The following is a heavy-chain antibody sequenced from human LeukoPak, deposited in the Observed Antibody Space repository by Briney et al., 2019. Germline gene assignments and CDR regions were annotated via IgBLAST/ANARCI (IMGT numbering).Heavy chain of an antibody. CDR2: ISGSGGSI. Sequence: PGGSLRLSCAASGFTFNNYAMTWVRQAPGRGLEWVSLISGSGGSIYYADSVKGRFTISRDNSKNTLYLQMNSLRAEDTAVYYCAKAIFGVVALSLDYWGQGTLVTVSS. D-gene: IGHD3-3*01. CDR3: AKAIFGVVALSLDY. V-gene: IGHV3-23*01. J-gene: IGHJ4*02. CDR1: GFTFNNYA.